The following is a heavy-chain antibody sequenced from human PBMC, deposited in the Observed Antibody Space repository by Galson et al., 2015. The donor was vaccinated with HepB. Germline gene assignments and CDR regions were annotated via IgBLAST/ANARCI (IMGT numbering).Heavy chain of an antibody. J-gene: IGHJ5*02. CDR2: ISSSSSYI. CDR1: GGSISSSS. CDR3: ARDRSGYPWGGEHTQYNWFDP. V-gene: IGHV3-21*01. D-gene: IGHD5-12*01. Sequence: ETLSLTCTVSGGSISSSSYYWGWIRQPPGKGLEWVSSISSSSSYIYYADSVKGRFTISRDNAKNSLYLQMNSLRAEDTAVYYCARDRSGYPWGGEHTQYNWFDPWGQGTLVTVSS.